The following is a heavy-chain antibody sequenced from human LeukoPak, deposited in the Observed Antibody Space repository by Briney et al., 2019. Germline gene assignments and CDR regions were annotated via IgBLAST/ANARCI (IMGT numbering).Heavy chain of an antibody. J-gene: IGHJ4*02. Sequence: GGSPRLSCTASGFTFGDYGMSWFRQAPGKGLEWVSHIRSKAYGGTTEYATSVKGRFTISRDDSKSIAYLQMSSLKTEDTAVYYCTRGYDSSGWLFDYWGQGTLVTVSS. CDR3: TRGYDSSGWLFDY. D-gene: IGHD6-19*01. CDR1: GFTFGDYG. CDR2: IRSKAYGGTT. V-gene: IGHV3-49*03.